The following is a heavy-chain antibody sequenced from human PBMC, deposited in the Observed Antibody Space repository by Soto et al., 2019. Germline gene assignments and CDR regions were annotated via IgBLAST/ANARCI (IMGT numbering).Heavy chain of an antibody. Sequence: QVQLVQSGAEVRKPGSSVKVSCKASGGPSKNFAISWVRQAPGQGLEWMGGIIPIFGTANYAEKFQGRVKITADESTRTAYMELSSLRSEDTAVYYCAKLQGSGTYYDDDFWGQGTLVTVSS. D-gene: IGHD3-10*01. J-gene: IGHJ4*02. CDR3: AKLQGSGTYYDDDF. CDR1: GGPSKNFA. CDR2: IIPIFGTA. V-gene: IGHV1-69*01.